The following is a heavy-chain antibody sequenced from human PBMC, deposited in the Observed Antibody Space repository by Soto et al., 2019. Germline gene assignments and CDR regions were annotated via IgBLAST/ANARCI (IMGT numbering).Heavy chain of an antibody. CDR3: ARDTGDRSAYYFYRFYGMDV. D-gene: IGHD3-22*01. CDR2: ITWSSANI. Sequence: EVQLVESGGGFVQPGRSLRLSCAASGFNFNNYAMHWVRQAPGKGLEWVSGITWSSANIGYADSVKGRFTVSRDNDENSLYLQMTSLRPEDTALYYCARDTGDRSAYYFYRFYGMDVWGQGTTVTVSS. V-gene: IGHV3-9*01. CDR1: GFNFNNYA. J-gene: IGHJ6*02.